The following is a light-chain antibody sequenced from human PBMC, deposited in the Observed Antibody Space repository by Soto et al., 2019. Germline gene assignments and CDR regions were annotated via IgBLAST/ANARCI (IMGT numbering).Light chain of an antibody. Sequence: EIVLTQSPATLSVSPGERATLSCRASQSVRSNLAWYQQKPGQASRLLIFDASTRATNIPARFTGSGSGTEFTLTISSLQSEDFAVYYCQQYINWPPLTFGGGTKVEIK. V-gene: IGKV3-15*01. J-gene: IGKJ4*01. CDR3: QQYINWPPLT. CDR1: QSVRSN. CDR2: DAS.